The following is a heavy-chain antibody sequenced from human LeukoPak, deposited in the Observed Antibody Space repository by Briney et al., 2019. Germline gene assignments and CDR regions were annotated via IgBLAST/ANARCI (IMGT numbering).Heavy chain of an antibody. Sequence: SETLSLTCTVSGGSISSYYCSWIRQPPGKGLEWIGYIYYSGSTNYNPSLKSRVTISVDTSKNQFSLKLSSVTAADTAVYYCARDARSSSWFDYWGQGTLVTVSS. D-gene: IGHD6-13*01. CDR2: IYYSGST. J-gene: IGHJ4*02. V-gene: IGHV4-59*01. CDR1: GGSISSYY. CDR3: ARDARSSSWFDY.